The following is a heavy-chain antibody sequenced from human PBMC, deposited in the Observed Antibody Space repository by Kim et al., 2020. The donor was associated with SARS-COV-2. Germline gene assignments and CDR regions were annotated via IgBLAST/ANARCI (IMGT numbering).Heavy chain of an antibody. V-gene: IGHV3-30*18. CDR1: GFTFSSYG. J-gene: IGHJ3*02. CDR2: ISDVGSNT. D-gene: IGHD3-3*01. Sequence: GGSLRLSCAASGFTFSSYGMNWVRQAPGKGLEWVSVISDVGSNTYYADSVKGRFTISRDNSKNTLYLQMNSLRAEDTAVYYCAKLCSSRYDCWSGYYNLGEAVDIWGQGTLVTVSS. CDR3: AKLCSSRYDCWSGYYNLGEAVDI.